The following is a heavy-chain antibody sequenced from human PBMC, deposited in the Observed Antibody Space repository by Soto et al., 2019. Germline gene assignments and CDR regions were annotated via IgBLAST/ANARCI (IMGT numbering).Heavy chain of an antibody. J-gene: IGHJ5*02. Sequence: PSETLSLTCTVSGGSISSGDYYWSWIRQPPGKGLEWIGYIYYSGSTYYNPSLKSRVTISVDTSKNQFSLKLSSVTAADTAVYYCARVRGGDFWSGQNLNWFDPWGQGTLVTVSS. CDR3: ARVRGGDFWSGQNLNWFDP. D-gene: IGHD3-3*01. CDR2: IYYSGST. V-gene: IGHV4-30-4*01. CDR1: GGSISSGDYY.